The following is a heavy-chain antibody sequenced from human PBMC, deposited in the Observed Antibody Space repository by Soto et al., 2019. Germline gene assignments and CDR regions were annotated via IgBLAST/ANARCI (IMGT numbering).Heavy chain of an antibody. CDR3: ARVGAGGSSSTHHYC. CDR2: VFYNEII. D-gene: IGHD6-6*01. J-gene: IGHJ4*02. CDR1: VFSISSYY. V-gene: IGHV4-59*01. Sequence: SETLSLTCAVSVFSISSYYWSWIRQPPVKGLEWIGYVFYNEIINYSPSLKGRVTMSMEMSTTHFSLELRSVTDAHTAVYFCARVGAGGSSSTHHYCWGTGAVVTVSS.